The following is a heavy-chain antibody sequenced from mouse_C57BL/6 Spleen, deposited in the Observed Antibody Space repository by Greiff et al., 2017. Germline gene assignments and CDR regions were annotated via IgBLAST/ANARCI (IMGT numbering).Heavy chain of an antibody. D-gene: IGHD1-1*01. J-gene: IGHJ1*03. Sequence: EVKVEESGGGLVQPGGSMKLSCVASGFTFSNYWMNWVRQSPERGLEWVAQIRLKSDNYATHYAESVKGRFTISRDDSKSSVYRQMNNLRAEDTGIYYCPRYYGSSYGGYFDVWGTGTTVTVSS. CDR1: GFTFSNYW. CDR2: IRLKSDNYAT. V-gene: IGHV6-3*01. CDR3: PRYYGSSYGGYFDV.